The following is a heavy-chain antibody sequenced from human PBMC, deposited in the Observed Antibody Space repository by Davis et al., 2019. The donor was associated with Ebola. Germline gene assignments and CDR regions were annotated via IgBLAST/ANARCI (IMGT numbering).Heavy chain of an antibody. CDR2: TYYRSTWYS. V-gene: IGHV6-1*01. D-gene: IGHD3-10*01. Sequence: SETLSLTCAISGDSVSSNSAAWSWVRQSPSRGLEWLGRTYYRSTWYSDYAVSVKSRIAINPDTSTNQFSLQLNSVTPEDTAVYYCAREDSFALIQGVIMGHYGMDVWGQGTTVTVSS. CDR1: GDSVSSNSAA. CDR3: AREDSFALIQGVIMGHYGMDV. J-gene: IGHJ6*02.